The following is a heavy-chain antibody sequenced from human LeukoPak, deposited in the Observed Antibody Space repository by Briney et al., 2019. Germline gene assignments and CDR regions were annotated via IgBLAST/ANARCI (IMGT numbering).Heavy chain of an antibody. V-gene: IGHV3-30-3*01. J-gene: IGHJ4*02. D-gene: IGHD3-10*01. CDR3: AKDEKLLWFGEFTGPRY. CDR2: ISYDGSNK. CDR1: GFTFSSYA. Sequence: GRSLRLSCAASGFTFSSYAMHWVRQAPGKGLEWVAVISYDGSNKYYADSVKGRFTISRDNSKNTLYLQMNSLRAEDTAVYYCAKDEKLLWFGEFTGPRYWGQGTLVTVSS.